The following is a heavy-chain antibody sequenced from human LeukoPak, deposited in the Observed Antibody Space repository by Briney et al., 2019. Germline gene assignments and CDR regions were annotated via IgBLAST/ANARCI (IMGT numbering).Heavy chain of an antibody. CDR1: GFTFSSYA. J-gene: IGHJ6*02. V-gene: IGHV3-30-3*01. CDR3: ARDSGYGMDV. Sequence: GGSLRLSCAASGFTFSSYAMHWVRQAPGKGLEWVAVISYDGSNKYYADSVKGRFTISRDNSKNTLYLQMNSLRAGDTAVYYCARDSGYGMDVWGQGTTVTVSS. CDR2: ISYDGSNK.